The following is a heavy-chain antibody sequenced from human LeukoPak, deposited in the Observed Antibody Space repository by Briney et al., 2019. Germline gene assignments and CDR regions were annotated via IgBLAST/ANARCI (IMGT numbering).Heavy chain of an antibody. V-gene: IGHV4-39*07. D-gene: IGHD4-17*01. CDR3: ARYGYYYGMDV. CDR2: INHSGST. Sequence: SETLSLTCTVSGGSISSSSYYWGWIRQPPGKGLEWTGEINHSGSTNYNPSLKSRVTISVDTSKNQFSLKLSSVTAADTAVHYCARYGYYYGMDVWGQGTTVTVSS. J-gene: IGHJ6*02. CDR1: GGSISSSSYY.